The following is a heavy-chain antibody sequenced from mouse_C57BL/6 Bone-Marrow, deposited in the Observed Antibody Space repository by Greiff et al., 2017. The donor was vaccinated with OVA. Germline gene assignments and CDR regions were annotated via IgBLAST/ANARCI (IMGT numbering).Heavy chain of an antibody. J-gene: IGHJ4*01. D-gene: IGHD2-2*01. CDR2: IRNKANNHAT. CDR3: LYYGYGTGVYYAMDY. V-gene: IGHV6-6*01. CDR1: GFTFSDAW. Sequence: EVQLQESGGGLVQPGGSMKLSCAASGFTFSDAWMDWVRQSPEKGLEWVAEIRNKANNHATYYAESVKGRFTISRDDSKSSVYLQMNSLRAEDTGIYYCLYYGYGTGVYYAMDYWGQGTSVTVSS.